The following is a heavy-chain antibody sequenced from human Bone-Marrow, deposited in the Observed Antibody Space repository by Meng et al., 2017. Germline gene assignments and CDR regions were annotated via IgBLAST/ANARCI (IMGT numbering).Heavy chain of an antibody. CDR2: FHHSGTT. D-gene: IGHD6-19*01. J-gene: IGHJ4*02. V-gene: IGHV4-4*02. CDR1: GASVSSGYW. CDR3: AASPGWWRIDS. Sequence: VLLVESGPGLVKPSGTLSLTCGVSGASVSSGYWWTWVRQPPGKGLEWIGEFHHSGTTNYNPSLRSRVTISVDTSKNQFSLRLTSVTAADTAVYYCAASPGWWRIDSWGQGTLVTVSS.